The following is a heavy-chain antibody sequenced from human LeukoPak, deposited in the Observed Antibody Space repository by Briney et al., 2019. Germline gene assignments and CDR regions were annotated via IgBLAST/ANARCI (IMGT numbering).Heavy chain of an antibody. CDR2: ISSSGSTI. D-gene: IGHD4-23*01. CDR3: ARDYGGSSPFDY. V-gene: IGHV3-48*03. Sequence: GGSLRLSCAASGFTFSSYEMHWVRQAPGKGLEWVSYISSSGSTIYCADSVKGRFTISRDNAKNSLYLQMNSLRAEDTAVYYCARDYGGSSPFDYWGQGTLVTVSS. CDR1: GFTFSSYE. J-gene: IGHJ4*02.